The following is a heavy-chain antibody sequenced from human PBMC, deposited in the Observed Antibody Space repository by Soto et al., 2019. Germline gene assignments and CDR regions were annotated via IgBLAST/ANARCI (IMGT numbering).Heavy chain of an antibody. V-gene: IGHV3-33*01. Sequence: QVQLVESGGGVVQPGRSLRLSCAASGFTFNNYGMHWVRQAPGKGLEWLAVIWNDGSNNYCANSVKGRFTISRDNSKNTLYLQMNSLRAEDTAVYYCARRQIPPPTRGAANARGGMDVWGQGTTVTVSS. D-gene: IGHD6-13*01. CDR3: ARRQIPPPTRGAANARGGMDV. CDR1: GFTFNNYG. J-gene: IGHJ6*02. CDR2: IWNDGSNN.